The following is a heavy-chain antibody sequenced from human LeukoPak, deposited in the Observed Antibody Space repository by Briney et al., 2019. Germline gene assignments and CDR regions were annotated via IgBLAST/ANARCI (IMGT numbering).Heavy chain of an antibody. CDR3: ARILLGYCSSTSCYYYYGMDV. V-gene: IGHV3-74*01. CDR1: GFTFSSYW. D-gene: IGHD2-2*01. Sequence: GSLRLSCAASGFTFSSYWMHWVRQAPGKGLVWVSRINSDGSSTSYADSVKGRFTISRDNAKNTLYLQMNSLRAEDTAVYYCARILLGYCSSTSCYYYYGMDVWGQGTTVTVSS. CDR2: INSDGSST. J-gene: IGHJ6*02.